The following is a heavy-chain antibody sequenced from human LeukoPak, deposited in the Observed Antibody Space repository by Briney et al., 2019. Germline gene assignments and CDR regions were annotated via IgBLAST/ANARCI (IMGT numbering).Heavy chain of an antibody. CDR1: GGTFSRYA. V-gene: IGHV1-3*01. CDR2: INAGNGNT. J-gene: IGHJ6*02. CDR3: ARDKPVFVSRAHGMDV. Sequence: ASVKVSCKASGGTFSRYAISWVRQAPGQRLEWMGWINAGNGNTKYSQKFQGRVTITRDASASTAYMELSSLRSEDTAVYYCARDKPVFVSRAHGMDVWGQGAKGPVS. D-gene: IGHD1-14*01.